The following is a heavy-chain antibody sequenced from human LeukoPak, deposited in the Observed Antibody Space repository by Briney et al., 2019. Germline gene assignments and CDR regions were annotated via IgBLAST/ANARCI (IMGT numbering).Heavy chain of an antibody. CDR1: GFTFSSYS. Sequence: GGSLRLSCAASGFTFSSYSMNWVRQAPGKGLEWVSSISSGSGYIYYADSLKGRFTISRDNAKNSLYLQMNSLRAEDTAVYYCARGYYYDSSGYWAPFDYWGQGTLVTVSS. D-gene: IGHD3-22*01. J-gene: IGHJ4*02. CDR2: ISSGSGYI. CDR3: ARGYYYDSSGYWAPFDY. V-gene: IGHV3-21*01.